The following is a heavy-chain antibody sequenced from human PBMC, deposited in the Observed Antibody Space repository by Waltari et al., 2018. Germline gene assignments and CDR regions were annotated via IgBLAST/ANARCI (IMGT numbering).Heavy chain of an antibody. CDR1: GFTLSIYS. V-gene: IGHV3-21*06. CDR2: IGSSGSHV. J-gene: IGHJ3*02. Sequence: QLVESGGGLVRPGGSQRRSCAASGFTLSIYSMNWVRQAPGRGLEWLSVIGSSGSHVYYADSVKGRFTISRDNANNSLFLQMNTLRAEDTAVYYCTKDRGGDFDIWGQGTMVTVSS. CDR3: TKDRGGDFDI. D-gene: IGHD2-21*02.